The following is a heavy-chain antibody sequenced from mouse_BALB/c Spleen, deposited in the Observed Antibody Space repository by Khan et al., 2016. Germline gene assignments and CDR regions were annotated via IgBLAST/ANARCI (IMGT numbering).Heavy chain of an antibody. CDR3: SSDYDGFAY. CDR1: GFSLTGYG. Sequence: VQLQESGPGLVAPSQSLSITCAVSGFSLTGYGVNWVRQPPGKGLEWLGMIWGDGRKDYNSGVKTRVNISKDNSTGKVFLKMNSLQTDDTANYYCSSDYDGFAYWGPGTLVIVSA. D-gene: IGHD2-12*01. V-gene: IGHV2-6-7*01. CDR2: IWGDGRK. J-gene: IGHJ3*01.